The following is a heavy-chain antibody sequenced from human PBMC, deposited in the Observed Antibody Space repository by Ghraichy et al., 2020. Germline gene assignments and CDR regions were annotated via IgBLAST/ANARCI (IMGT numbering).Heavy chain of an antibody. CDR3: ARDKGAGGTTSMDV. V-gene: IGHV3-33*01. Sequence: GGSLRLSCTASGFTFSENGMHWARQAPGKGLEWVANIWYDGRNKYYAESVKDRFNISRDNSKNTMSLQMNSLRVEDTAVYYCARDKGAGGTTSMDVWGQGTTFIVSS. CDR1: GFTFSENG. D-gene: IGHD6-13*01. J-gene: IGHJ6*02. CDR2: IWYDGRNK.